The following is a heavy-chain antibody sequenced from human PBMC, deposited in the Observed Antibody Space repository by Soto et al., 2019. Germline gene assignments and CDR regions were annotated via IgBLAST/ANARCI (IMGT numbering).Heavy chain of an antibody. Sequence: ASVKVSCKASGYTFTSYDINWVRQATGQGLEWMGWMNPNRGNTGYAQKFQGRVTMTRNTSISTAYMELSSLRSEDTAVYYCAIPRYCSGGSCALIFGYWGQGTLVTVSS. V-gene: IGHV1-8*01. CDR3: AIPRYCSGGSCALIFGY. J-gene: IGHJ4*02. CDR2: MNPNRGNT. CDR1: GYTFTSYD. D-gene: IGHD2-15*01.